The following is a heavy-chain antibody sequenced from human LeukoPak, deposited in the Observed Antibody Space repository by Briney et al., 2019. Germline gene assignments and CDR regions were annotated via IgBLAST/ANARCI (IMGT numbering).Heavy chain of an antibody. D-gene: IGHD3-22*01. J-gene: IGHJ4*02. CDR2: TSGSSAYV. CDR1: GFPFSAYS. Sequence: GGSLRLSCAASGFPFSAYSMNWVRRAPGKELEWVSSTSGSSAYVYYADSVKDRFTVSRDNAKTSLYLQMSSLRAEDTAVYYCAKAYYDSSGYSYYFDYWGQGTPVTVSS. CDR3: AKAYYDSSGYSYYFDY. V-gene: IGHV3-21*01.